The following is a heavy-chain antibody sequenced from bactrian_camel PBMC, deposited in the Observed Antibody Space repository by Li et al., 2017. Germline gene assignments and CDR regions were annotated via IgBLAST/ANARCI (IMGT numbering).Heavy chain of an antibody. CDR1: GYPYDNTC. J-gene: IGHJ4*01. CDR2: FWTGDGST. CDR3: GSDRAKIDPTQPVGSCQRPDPH. D-gene: IGHD6*01. Sequence: DVQLVESGGGSVQAGGSLRLSCTVSGYPYDNTCLGWFRQGPGKGREAVATFWTGDGSTWYADSVQDRFASSQDNAKATVYLQMNNLKSEDTAVYYCGSDRAKIDPTQPVGSCQRPDPHWGQGTQVTVS. V-gene: IGHV3S40*01.